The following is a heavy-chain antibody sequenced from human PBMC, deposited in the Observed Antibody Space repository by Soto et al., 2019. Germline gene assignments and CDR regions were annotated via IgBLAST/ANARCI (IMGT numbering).Heavy chain of an antibody. Sequence: PGGSLRLSCAASGFTVSGCWMTWVRQAPGEGLEWVANIKEDGSEKRYVDSVKGRFTIPRDNAKNSLYLQMNSLRAEDTAVYYCAGDCGNPKGRLEPWGQGTLVTVSS. CDR1: GFTVSGCW. D-gene: IGHD3-10*01. CDR2: IKEDGSEK. J-gene: IGHJ5*02. CDR3: AGDCGNPKGRLEP. V-gene: IGHV3-7*01.